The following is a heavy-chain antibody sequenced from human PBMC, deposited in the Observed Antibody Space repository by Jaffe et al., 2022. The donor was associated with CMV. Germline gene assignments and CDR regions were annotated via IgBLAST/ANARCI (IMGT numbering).Heavy chain of an antibody. J-gene: IGHJ6*03. CDR3: ARDSGDYGDYAGLLYYMDV. CDR1: GFTFSSYE. V-gene: IGHV3-48*03. Sequence: EVQLVESGGGLVQPGGSLRLSCAASGFTFSSYEMNWVRQAPGKGLEWVSYISSSGSTIYYADSVKGRFTISRDNAKNSLYLQMNSLRAEDTAVYYCARDSGDYGDYAGLLYYMDVWGKGTTVTVSS. D-gene: IGHD4-17*01. CDR2: ISSSGSTI.